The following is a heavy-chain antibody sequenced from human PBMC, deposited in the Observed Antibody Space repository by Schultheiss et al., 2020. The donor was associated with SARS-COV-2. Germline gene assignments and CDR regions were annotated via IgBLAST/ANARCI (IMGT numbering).Heavy chain of an antibody. CDR2: ISSDGSNG. CDR3: ATSPMGYSISGWFDP. Sequence: GGSLRLSCAASGFTFSSYGMHWVRQAPGKGLEWVALISSDGSNGYYADSVKGRFTISRDNSKNTLYLQMNSLRAEDTAVYYCATSPMGYSISGWFDPWGRGTLVTVSS. J-gene: IGHJ5*02. CDR1: GFTFSSYG. V-gene: IGHV3-30*12. D-gene: IGHD6-6*01.